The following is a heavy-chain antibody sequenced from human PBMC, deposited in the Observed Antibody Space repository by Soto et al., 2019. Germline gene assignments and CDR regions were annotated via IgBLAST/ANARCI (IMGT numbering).Heavy chain of an antibody. CDR2: IYYSGST. J-gene: IGHJ6*03. CDR1: GGSISSSSYY. V-gene: IGHV4-39*01. Sequence: SETLSLTCTVSGGSISSSSYYWGWIRQPPGKGLEWIGSIYYSGSTYYNPSLKSRVTISVDTSKNQFSLKLSSVTAADTAVYYCARNSYGYDFWSGSRHYYYYYYMDVWGKGTTVTVSS. D-gene: IGHD3-3*01. CDR3: ARNSYGYDFWSGSRHYYYYYYMDV.